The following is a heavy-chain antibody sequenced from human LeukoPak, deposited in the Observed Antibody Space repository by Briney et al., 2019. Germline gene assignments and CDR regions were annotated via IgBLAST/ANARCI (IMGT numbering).Heavy chain of an antibody. V-gene: IGHV4-4*02. Sequence: SETLSLTCAVSGGSISSSNWWSWVRQPPGKGLEWIGEIYHSGSTNYNPSLKSRVTISIDTSKNQFSLKLSSVTAADTAVYYCARAYSSGWGGWFDPWGQGTLVTVSS. CDR1: GGSISSSNW. CDR3: ARAYSSGWGGWFDP. J-gene: IGHJ5*02. D-gene: IGHD6-19*01. CDR2: IYHSGST.